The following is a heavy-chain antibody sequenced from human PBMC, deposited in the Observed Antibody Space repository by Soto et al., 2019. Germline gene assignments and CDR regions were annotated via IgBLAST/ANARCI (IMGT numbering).Heavy chain of an antibody. CDR1: GFTFSSYG. V-gene: IGHV3-30*18. Sequence: PGGSLRLSCAASGFTFSSYGMHWVRQAPGKGLEWVAVISYDGSEKYYTDSVKGRVTGSRDNSKNTLYLQMNSLRAEDTAVYYCAKSLKSSVVTLRGLEYWGQGTLVTVSS. CDR3: AKSLKSSVVTLRGLEY. D-gene: IGHD2-21*02. CDR2: ISYDGSEK. J-gene: IGHJ4*02.